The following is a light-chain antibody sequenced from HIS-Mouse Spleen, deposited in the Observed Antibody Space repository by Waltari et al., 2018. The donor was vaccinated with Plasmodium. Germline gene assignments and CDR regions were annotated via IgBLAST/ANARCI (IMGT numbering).Light chain of an antibody. V-gene: IGLV2-14*01. Sequence: QSALTQPASVSGSPGQSIPISCTGTSRYVGGYNYVSWYQQHPGKAPKLMIYEVSNRPSGVSNRFSGSKSGNTASLTISGLQAEDEADYYCSSYTSSSTLVFGGGTKLTVL. CDR3: SSYTSSSTLV. CDR1: SRYVGGYNY. CDR2: EVS. J-gene: IGLJ3*02.